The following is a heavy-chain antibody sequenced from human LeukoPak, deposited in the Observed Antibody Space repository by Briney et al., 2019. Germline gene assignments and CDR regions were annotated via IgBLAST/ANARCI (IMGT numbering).Heavy chain of an antibody. J-gene: IGHJ4*02. Sequence: PGGSLRLSCAASGFTFSSYEMNWVRQAPGKGLEWVSYISSSGSTIYYADSVKGRFTISRDNAKNSLYLQMNSLRAEDTAVYYCARDQGAYNFDYWGQGTLVTVSS. D-gene: IGHD4-11*01. V-gene: IGHV3-48*03. CDR3: ARDQGAYNFDY. CDR2: ISSSGSTI. CDR1: GFTFSSYE.